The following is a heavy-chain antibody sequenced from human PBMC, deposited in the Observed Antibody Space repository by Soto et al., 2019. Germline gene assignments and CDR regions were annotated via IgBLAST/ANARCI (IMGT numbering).Heavy chain of an antibody. CDR3: ARDIDY. J-gene: IGHJ4*02. CDR1: GGSFSGYY. Sequence: SETLSLTCAVYGGSFSGYYWSWIRQPPGKGLEWIGEINHSGSTNYNPSLKSRVTISVDTSKNQFSLKLSSVTAADTAVYYCARDIDYWGQGTLVTVSS. CDR2: INHSGST. V-gene: IGHV4-34*01.